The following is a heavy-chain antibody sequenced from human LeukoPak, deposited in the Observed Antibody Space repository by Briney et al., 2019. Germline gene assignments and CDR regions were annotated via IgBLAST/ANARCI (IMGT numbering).Heavy chain of an antibody. CDR3: AKWGDFDVLTGYYVPDF. J-gene: IGHJ4*02. CDR2: ITGSGGNT. Sequence: QSGASLRLSCAVSGFTFSNYAMSWVRQAPGKGLEWVSAITGSGGNTYYADSVKGRFTISRDNSKNTLYLQMNSLRAEDTAVYYCAKWGDFDVLTGYYVPDFWGQGTLVTVSS. CDR1: GFTFSNYA. V-gene: IGHV3-23*01. D-gene: IGHD3-9*01.